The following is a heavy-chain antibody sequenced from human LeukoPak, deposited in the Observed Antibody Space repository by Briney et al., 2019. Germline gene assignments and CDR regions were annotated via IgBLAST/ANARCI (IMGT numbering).Heavy chain of an antibody. Sequence: PGGSLRLSCAASGFTFSSYWMSWVRQAPGKGLEWVANIKQDGSEKYYVDSVKGRFTISRDNAKNSLYLQMNSLRAEDTAVYYCARVYGSGRTGVFGYWGQGTLVTVSS. CDR1: GFTFSSYW. D-gene: IGHD3-10*01. J-gene: IGHJ4*02. CDR3: ARVYGSGRTGVFGY. V-gene: IGHV3-7*01. CDR2: IKQDGSEK.